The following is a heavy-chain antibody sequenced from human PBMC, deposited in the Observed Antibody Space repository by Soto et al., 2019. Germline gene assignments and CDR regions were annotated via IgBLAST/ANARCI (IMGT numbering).Heavy chain of an antibody. CDR3: ARDHPRGYYYYYYMDV. D-gene: IGHD3-10*01. CDR1: GFTFSDYY. J-gene: IGHJ6*03. V-gene: IGHV3-11*01. CDR2: ISSSGSTI. Sequence: ESGGGLVKPGGSLRLSCAASGFTFSDYYMSWIRQAPGKGLEWVSYISSSGSTIYYADSVKGRFTISRDNAKNSLYLQMNSLRAEDTAVYYCARDHPRGYYYYYYMDVWGKGTTVTVSS.